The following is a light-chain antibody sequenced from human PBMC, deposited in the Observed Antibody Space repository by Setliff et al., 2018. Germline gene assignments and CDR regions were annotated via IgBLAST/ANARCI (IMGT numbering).Light chain of an antibody. V-gene: IGLV1-44*01. Sequence: QSVLTQAPSASGTPGQRVTISCSGSSSNIGTNTVNWYQPLPGTAPKLLIYNNNQRPSGVPDRFSGSKSGTSASLAISGLQSEDEADYYCAAWDDSLNGYVFGTGTKVTVL. CDR3: AAWDDSLNGYV. CDR2: NNN. CDR1: SSNIGTNT. J-gene: IGLJ1*01.